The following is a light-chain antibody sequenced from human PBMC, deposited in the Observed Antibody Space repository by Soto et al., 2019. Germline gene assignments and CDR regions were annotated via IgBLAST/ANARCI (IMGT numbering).Light chain of an antibody. J-gene: IGKJ2*01. CDR2: KAS. CDR3: QQYSKEST. V-gene: IGKV1-5*03. CDR1: QTVSNW. Sequence: DVEMTQSPSTLPTSIGDRVTINCRASQTVSNWLAWYQQKPGKAPKLLIYKASRLESAVPSRFSASGSGTDFTLTINSLQSDDFATYFCQQYSKESTFGQGTKLEIK.